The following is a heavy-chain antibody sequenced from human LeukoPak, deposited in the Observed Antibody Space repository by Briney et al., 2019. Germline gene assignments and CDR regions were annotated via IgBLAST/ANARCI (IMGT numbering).Heavy chain of an antibody. J-gene: IGHJ3*02. Sequence: SVKVSCKASGGTFSSYAISWVRQAPGQGLEWMGRIIPILGIANYAQKFQGRVTITADKSTSTSYMELSSLRSEDTAVYYCAKPLTGYYYDSSGAGAFDIWGQGTMVTVSS. V-gene: IGHV1-69*04. CDR2: IIPILGIA. CDR3: AKPLTGYYYDSSGAGAFDI. CDR1: GGTFSSYA. D-gene: IGHD3-22*01.